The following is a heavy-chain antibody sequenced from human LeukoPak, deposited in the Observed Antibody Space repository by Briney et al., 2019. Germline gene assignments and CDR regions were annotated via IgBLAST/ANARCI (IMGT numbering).Heavy chain of an antibody. CDR2: IRYDRRNQ. D-gene: IGHD4-17*01. J-gene: IGHJ4*02. V-gene: IGHV3-30*02. CDR3: ARVYGDAFDY. CDR1: GFTFSSYG. Sequence: GGSLRLSCAASGFTFSSYGMHWVRQAPGKGLEWVAFIRYDRRNQYYADSVKGRFTISRDNSKNTLYLQMNSLRAEDTAVYYCARVYGDAFDYWGQGTLVTVSS.